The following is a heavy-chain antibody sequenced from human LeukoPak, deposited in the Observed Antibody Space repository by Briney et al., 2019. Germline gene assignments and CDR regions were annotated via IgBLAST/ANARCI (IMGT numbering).Heavy chain of an antibody. V-gene: IGHV1-2*02. CDR1: GYTFTGYY. Sequence: ASVKVSCKASGYTFTGYYIHWVRQAPGQGLEWMGWINPNSGGTNYAQKFQGRVTITADESTRTAYMELSSLRSEDTAVYYCARVTGGRYCSTTSCYMRGWFDPWGQGTLVTVSS. CDR2: INPNSGGT. J-gene: IGHJ5*02. CDR3: ARVTGGRYCSTTSCYMRGWFDP. D-gene: IGHD2-2*02.